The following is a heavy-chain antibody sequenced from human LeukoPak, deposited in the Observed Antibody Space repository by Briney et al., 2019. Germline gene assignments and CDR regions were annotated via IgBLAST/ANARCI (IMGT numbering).Heavy chain of an antibody. J-gene: IGHJ4*02. D-gene: IGHD3-16*01. CDR1: GYSFTTFG. V-gene: IGHV1-18*01. CDR3: AREGEDLPEDY. CDR2: ISTYDGHT. Sequence: ASVKVSCKTSGYSFTTFGITWVRQAPGQGLEWMGRISTYDGHTIYAQHLQGRFSMTTDTSTRTAYMELKSLRSDDTAVYYCAREGEDLPEDYWGQGTLVTVSS.